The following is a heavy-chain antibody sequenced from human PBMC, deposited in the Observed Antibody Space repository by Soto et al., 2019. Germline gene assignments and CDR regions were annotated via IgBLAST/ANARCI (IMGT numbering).Heavy chain of an antibody. Sequence: QVQLQESGPGLVKPSQTLSLTCTVSGGSISSRGYYWDWIRQHPGEGLEWIGYISYSGTTNYNPSLKSRVTISVDTSNNQWSLKLSSVTAADTAVYYCARDHGPRGAFDFWGQGTMVTVSS. J-gene: IGHJ3*01. CDR1: GGSISSRGYY. CDR2: ISYSGTT. V-gene: IGHV4-31*03. D-gene: IGHD3-10*01. CDR3: ARDHGPRGAFDF.